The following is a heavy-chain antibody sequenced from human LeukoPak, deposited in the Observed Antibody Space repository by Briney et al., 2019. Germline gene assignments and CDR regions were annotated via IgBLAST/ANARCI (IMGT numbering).Heavy chain of an antibody. D-gene: IGHD7-27*01. Sequence: PGGSLRLSCAASGFTFSDYYMSWIRQAPGKGLEWVANINQDGSETYYVDSVEGRFTTFGDNAKNSLFLQMSSLRVEDTAVYFCSGDPGDYWGQGTLVTVSS. CDR1: GFTFSDYY. CDR2: INQDGSET. V-gene: IGHV3-7*04. J-gene: IGHJ4*02. CDR3: SGDPGDY.